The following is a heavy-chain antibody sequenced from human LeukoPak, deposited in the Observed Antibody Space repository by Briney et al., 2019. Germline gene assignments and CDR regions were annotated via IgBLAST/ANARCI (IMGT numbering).Heavy chain of an antibody. CDR2: ISGSGGST. D-gene: IGHD3-3*01. V-gene: IGHV3-23*01. CDR3: ARDQEGEDFGVVIGVYYYYYGMDV. J-gene: IGHJ6*02. Sequence: GGSLRLSCAASGFTFSSYAMSWVRQAPGKGLEWVSAISGSGGSTYYADSVKGRFTISGDNSKNTLYLQMNSLRAEDTAVYYCARDQEGEDFGVVIGVYYYYYGMDVWGQGTTVTVSS. CDR1: GFTFSSYA.